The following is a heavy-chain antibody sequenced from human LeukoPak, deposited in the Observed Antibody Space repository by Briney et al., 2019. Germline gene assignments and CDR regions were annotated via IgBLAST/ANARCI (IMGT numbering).Heavy chain of an antibody. CDR2: ISAFNGNT. CDR3: AASYYGSGELYYFDY. CDR1: GYTFTGYY. Sequence: ASVKVSCKASGYTFTGYYMHWVRQAPRQGLEWMGWISAFNGNTDSAQKFQDRVTMTTDTSTSTAHMELRSLRSDDTAVYYCAASYYGSGELYYFDYWGQGTLVTVSS. J-gene: IGHJ4*02. D-gene: IGHD3-10*01. V-gene: IGHV1-18*04.